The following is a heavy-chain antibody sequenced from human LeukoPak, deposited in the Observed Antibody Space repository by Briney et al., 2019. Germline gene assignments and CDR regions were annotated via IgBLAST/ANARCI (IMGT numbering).Heavy chain of an antibody. Sequence: KTSETLSLTCTVSGVSISSVGYYWSWIRQYPGKGLEWIGYISYSGNTYYNPSLKSRVSISVDTSKTQFSLNLSSVTAADTALYYCARDWLYYYDGSAYYNAFDIWGQGTMVTVSS. CDR3: ARDWLYYYDGSAYYNAFDI. CDR1: GVSISSVGYY. V-gene: IGHV4-31*03. CDR2: ISYSGNT. J-gene: IGHJ3*02. D-gene: IGHD3-22*01.